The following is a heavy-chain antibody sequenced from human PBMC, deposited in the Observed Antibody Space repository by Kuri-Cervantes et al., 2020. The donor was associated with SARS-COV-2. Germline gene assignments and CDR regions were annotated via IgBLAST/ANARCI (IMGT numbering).Heavy chain of an antibody. D-gene: IGHD3-22*01. V-gene: IGHV3-21*04. CDR3: ARVTRSGYFPFALDI. CDR1: GFDFSTYS. CDR2: IVGLSNSYI. J-gene: IGHJ3*02. Sequence: GGSLRLSCAASGFDFSTYSMNWVRQAPGKGLEWVSSIVGLSNSYIYYADSVKGRFTMSRDNAKDSLYLQMSSLRAEDTAVYYCARVTRSGYFPFALDIWGQGTRVTVSS.